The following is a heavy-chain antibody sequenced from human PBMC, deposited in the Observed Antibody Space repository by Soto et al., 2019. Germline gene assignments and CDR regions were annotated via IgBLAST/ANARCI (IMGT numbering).Heavy chain of an antibody. J-gene: IGHJ6*02. CDR3: GRRSYCGTDCYKNFYYGMDV. D-gene: IGHD2-21*02. CDR1: GSTFSSYT. CDR2: IIPVLTVT. Sequence: QVQLVQSGAEVRKPGSSVKVSCMASGSTFSSYTVNWVRQAPGKGLEWIGRIIPVLTVTDYARRFQGRVTMTADRSATSSYMELTSLTSVDTAVYYFGRRSYCGTDCYKNFYYGMDVWGQGTTVTVSS. V-gene: IGHV1-69*02.